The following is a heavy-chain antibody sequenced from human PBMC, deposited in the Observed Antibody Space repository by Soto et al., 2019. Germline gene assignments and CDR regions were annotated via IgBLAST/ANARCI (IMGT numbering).Heavy chain of an antibody. V-gene: IGHV3-23*01. Sequence: GGSLRLSCAASGFTFSSYAMSWVRQAPGKGLEWVSAISGSGGSTYYADSVKGRFTISRDNSKNTLYLQMNSLRAEDTAVYYCAKCGLMVRRVIIGSFFDYWGQGSLVTGSS. CDR1: GFTFSSYA. J-gene: IGHJ4*02. CDR3: AKCGLMVRRVIIGSFFDY. CDR2: ISGSGGST. D-gene: IGHD3-10*01.